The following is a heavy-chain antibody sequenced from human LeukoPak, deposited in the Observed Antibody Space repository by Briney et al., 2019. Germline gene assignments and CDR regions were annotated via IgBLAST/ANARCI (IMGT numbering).Heavy chain of an antibody. CDR3: ARGGTVTVAHNWFDP. J-gene: IGHJ5*02. CDR2: IYPGDSDT. D-gene: IGHD1/OR15-1a*01. V-gene: IGHV5-51*01. CDR1: GYSFTNYW. Sequence: GESLKISCKGSGYSFTNYWIGWVRQMPEEGLEWMGIIYPGDSDTRYSPSFQGQVTISADKSITTAYLQWSSLKASDTAMYYCARGGTVTVAHNWFDPWGQGTLVTVSS.